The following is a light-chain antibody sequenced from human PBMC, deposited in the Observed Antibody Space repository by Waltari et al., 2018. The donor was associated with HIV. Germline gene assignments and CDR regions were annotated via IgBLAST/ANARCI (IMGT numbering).Light chain of an antibody. J-gene: IGLJ2*01. CDR3: AAWDDSLNGVV. CDR1: SSNIGSNT. CDR2: SNN. Sequence: QSVLTQPPSASGTPGQRVTISCSGSSSNIGSNTVNWYQQLPGTAPKLLIVSNNQRPSGVPDRFSGSKSGTSASLAISGLQSEDEADYYCAAWDDSLNGVVFGGGTKLTVL. V-gene: IGLV1-44*01.